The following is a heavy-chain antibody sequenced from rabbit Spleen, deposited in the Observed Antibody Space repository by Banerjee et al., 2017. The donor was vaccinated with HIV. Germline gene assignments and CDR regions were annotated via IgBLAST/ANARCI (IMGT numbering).Heavy chain of an antibody. CDR3: VRGASSTGYYSL. D-gene: IGHD1-1*01. J-gene: IGHJ4*01. Sequence: QSLEASGGGLVKPGASLTLTCKASGFSFNSGYDMCWVRQAPGKGLEWIACIYAGSSGFTYFASWAKGRFTISKASSTTVTLQLNSLTAADTATYFCVRGASSTGYYSLWGPGTLVTVS. CDR2: IYAGSSGFT. CDR1: GFSFNSGYD. V-gene: IGHV1S40*01.